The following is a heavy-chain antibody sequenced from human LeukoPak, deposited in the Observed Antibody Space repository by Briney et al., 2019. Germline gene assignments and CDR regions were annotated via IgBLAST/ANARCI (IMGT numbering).Heavy chain of an antibody. CDR2: IYTSGST. V-gene: IGHV4-61*02. CDR3: ARDGSGYCSGGSCYLGDWYFDL. CDR1: GGSISSGSYY. J-gene: IGHJ2*01. D-gene: IGHD2-15*01. Sequence: SQTQSLTCTVSGGSISSGSYYWSWIRQPAGKGLEWIGRIYTSGSTNYNPSLKSRVTISVDTSKNQFSLKLSSVTAADTAVYYCARDGSGYCSGGSCYLGDWYFDLWGRGTLVTVSS.